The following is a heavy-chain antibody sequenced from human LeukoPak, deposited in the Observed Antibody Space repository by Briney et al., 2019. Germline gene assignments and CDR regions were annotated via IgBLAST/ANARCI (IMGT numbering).Heavy chain of an antibody. J-gene: IGHJ4*02. D-gene: IGHD6-6*01. V-gene: IGHV4-39*01. CDR2: IYYSGIT. CDR1: GGSFSDYQ. CDR3: ARLVYSSSSNNRFFDY. Sequence: SETLSLTCAVSGGSFSDYQRNWIRQPPGKGLEWIGSIYYSGITYYNPSLKSRVTISVDTSQNQFSLKLTSVTAADTALYYCARLVYSSSSNNRFFDYWGQGTLVTVSS.